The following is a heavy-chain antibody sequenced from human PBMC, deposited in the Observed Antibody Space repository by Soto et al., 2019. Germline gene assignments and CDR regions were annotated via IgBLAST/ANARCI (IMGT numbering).Heavy chain of an antibody. D-gene: IGHD2-2*01. V-gene: IGHV4-4*07. CDR1: GGSISSYY. J-gene: IGHJ5*02. Sequence: PSETLSLTGTVSGGSISSYYCSWIRQPAWKGLEWIGRIYTSGSTNYNPSLKSRVTMSVDTSKNQSSLKLSSVTAADTAVYYCARGRRDQLLRSRGQWFDPLGQGTLVTVSS. CDR3: ARGRRDQLLRSRGQWFDP. CDR2: IYTSGST.